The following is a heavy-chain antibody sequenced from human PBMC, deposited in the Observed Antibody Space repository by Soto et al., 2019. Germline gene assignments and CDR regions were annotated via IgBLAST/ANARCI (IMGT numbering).Heavy chain of an antibody. J-gene: IGHJ4*02. Sequence: QVQLVESGGGVVQPGRSLRLSCAASGFTFSSYGMHWVLQAPGKGLEWVAVISYDGSNKYYADSVKGRFTISRDNSKNTLYLQMNSLRAEDTAVYYCAKELGGSSWSFDYWGQGTLVTVSS. V-gene: IGHV3-30*18. D-gene: IGHD6-13*01. CDR2: ISYDGSNK. CDR3: AKELGGSSWSFDY. CDR1: GFTFSSYG.